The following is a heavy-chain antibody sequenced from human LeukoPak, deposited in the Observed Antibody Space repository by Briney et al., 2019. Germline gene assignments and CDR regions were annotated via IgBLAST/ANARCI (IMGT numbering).Heavy chain of an antibody. CDR2: IYHSGST. D-gene: IGHD4-11*01. V-gene: IGHV4-4*02. J-gene: IGHJ4*02. CDR3: ARLRHDYSNYVGD. Sequence: KSSGTLSLTCAVSGGSISSSNWWSWVRQPPGKGLEWIGEIYHSGSTNYNPSLKSRVTISVDKSKNQFSLKLSSVTAADTAVYYCARLRHDYSNYVGDWGQGTLVTVSS. CDR1: GGSISSSNW.